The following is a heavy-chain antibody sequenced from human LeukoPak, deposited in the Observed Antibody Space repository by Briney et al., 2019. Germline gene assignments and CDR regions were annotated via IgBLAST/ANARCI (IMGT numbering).Heavy chain of an antibody. CDR1: GYTFTGYY. CDR3: ASAEYQLFSFDY. CDR2: INPNSGGT. Sequence: ASVEFSCKASGYTFTGYYMHWVRPAPGQGLEWMGWINPNSGGTNYAQKFQGRVTMTRDTSISTAYMELSRLRSDDTAVYYCASAEYQLFSFDYWGQGTLVTVSP. V-gene: IGHV1-2*02. J-gene: IGHJ4*02. D-gene: IGHD2-2*01.